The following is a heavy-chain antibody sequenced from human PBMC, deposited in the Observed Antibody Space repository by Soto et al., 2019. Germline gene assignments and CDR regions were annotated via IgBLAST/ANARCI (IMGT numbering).Heavy chain of an antibody. CDR3: ARDETHCSSTSCPPPGYGMDV. D-gene: IGHD2-2*01. CDR2: ISSSSSYI. Sequence: GGSLRLSCAASGFTFSSYSMNWVRQAPGKGLEWVSSISSSSSYIYYADSVKGRFTISRDNAKNSLYLQMNSLRAEDTAVYYWARDETHCSSTSCPPPGYGMDVWGQGTTVTVSS. CDR1: GFTFSSYS. J-gene: IGHJ6*02. V-gene: IGHV3-21*01.